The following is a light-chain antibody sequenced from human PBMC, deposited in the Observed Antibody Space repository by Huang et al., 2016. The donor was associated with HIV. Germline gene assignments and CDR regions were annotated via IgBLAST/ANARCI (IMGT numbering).Light chain of an antibody. V-gene: IGKV4-1*01. Sequence: DIVMTQSPDSLAVSLGERATINCKSGQSVLSGNNKIYLAWFQQKSGQTPKLLIYWASTRESGVPDRFSGSGSRTDFTLTINNLQPEDVAVYYCQQYFNPPVTFGPGTKVHVK. CDR2: WAS. CDR3: QQYFNPPVT. J-gene: IGKJ3*01. CDR1: QSVLSGNNKIY.